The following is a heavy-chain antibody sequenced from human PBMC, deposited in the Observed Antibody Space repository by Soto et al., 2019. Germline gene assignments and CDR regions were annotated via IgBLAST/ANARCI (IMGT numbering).Heavy chain of an antibody. D-gene: IGHD3-3*01. CDR1: GGTFSSYA. V-gene: IGHV1-3*01. CDR3: ARAYYDFWSGYQNYFDY. CDR2: INAGNGNT. Sequence: GASVKVSCTASGGTFSSYAIIWVRQATEQRLEWMGWINAGNGNTKYSQKFQGRVTITRDTSASTAYMELSSLRSEDTAVYYCARAYYDFWSGYQNYFDYWGQGTLVTVSS. J-gene: IGHJ4*02.